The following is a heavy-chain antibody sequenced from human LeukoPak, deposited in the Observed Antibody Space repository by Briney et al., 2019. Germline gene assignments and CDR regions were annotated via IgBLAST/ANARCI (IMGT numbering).Heavy chain of an antibody. CDR1: GFTFSNYV. J-gene: IGHJ4*02. D-gene: IGHD3-22*01. CDR2: ISGSGGST. V-gene: IGHV3-23*01. Sequence: GGSLRLSCAASGFTFSNYVMSWVRQAPGKGLEWVSTISGSGGSTYYADSVKGRFTISRDNSKNTLYLQMNSLRAEDTAVYYCAKDGPVWGYYDSSGHFDYWGQGTLVTVSS. CDR3: AKDGPVWGYYDSSGHFDY.